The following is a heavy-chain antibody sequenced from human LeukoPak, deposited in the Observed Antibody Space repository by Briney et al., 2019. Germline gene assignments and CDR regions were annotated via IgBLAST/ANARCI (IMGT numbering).Heavy chain of an antibody. CDR3: ARHQKYLQRPFDK. V-gene: IGHV4-39*01. D-gene: IGHD1-1*01. CDR2: IHYAGTI. CDR1: GDSISSTSGF. Sequence: SETLSLTCTVTGDSISSTSGFWGWIRQPPGKGMEWIGTIHYAGTIYYNPSFKSRLTISVDTSMNQFSLKLSSVTAADTAVYYCARHQKYLQRPFDKWGQGTLVAVSS. J-gene: IGHJ4*02.